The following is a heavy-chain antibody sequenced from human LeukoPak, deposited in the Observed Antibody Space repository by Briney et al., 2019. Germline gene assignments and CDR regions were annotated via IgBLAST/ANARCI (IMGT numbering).Heavy chain of an antibody. CDR2: IYTSGST. J-gene: IGHJ5*02. CDR3: ARGGALNWFDP. CDR1: GGSISSYY. D-gene: IGHD3-16*01. V-gene: IGHV4-4*07. Sequence: SETLSLTCTVSGGSISSYYWSWIRQPAGKGLEWIGRIYTSGSTNYNPSLKSRVTMSVDTSKTQFSLKLSSVTAADTAVYYCARGGALNWFDPWGQETLVTVSS.